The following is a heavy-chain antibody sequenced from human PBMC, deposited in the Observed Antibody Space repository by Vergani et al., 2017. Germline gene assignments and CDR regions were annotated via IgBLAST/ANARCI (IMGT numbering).Heavy chain of an antibody. CDR1: GYIFTSFY. CDR3: ANGVLFSKHRHNWYGP. Sequence: QDQLEQSWAEVWKPGASANVSCKVSGYIFTSFYINWVRLATGQGLEWMGWMNPMSGNTAYAPKFHGRITMTRDSSTDTAFIEMKSLRSEHTAIYFCANGVLFSKHRHNWYGPLGQGNVGNVSS. J-gene: IGHJ5*02. D-gene: IGHD2-21*01. V-gene: IGHV1-8*01. CDR2: MNPMSGNT.